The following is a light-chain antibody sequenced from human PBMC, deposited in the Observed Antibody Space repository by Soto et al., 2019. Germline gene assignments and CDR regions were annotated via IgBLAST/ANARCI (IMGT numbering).Light chain of an antibody. CDR1: PSVSSY. CDR2: DAS. V-gene: IGKV3-11*01. CDR3: QAGSNWPST. Sequence: ENVLTQSPAPLSLSPGERATLSFRASPSVSSYLTWYQQTRGQAPVLLIYDASNRTTGIPARFSGRGSWTGFTLTISSLEPEYFAVYFCQAGSNWPSTFGHGTLLEIK. J-gene: IGKJ5*01.